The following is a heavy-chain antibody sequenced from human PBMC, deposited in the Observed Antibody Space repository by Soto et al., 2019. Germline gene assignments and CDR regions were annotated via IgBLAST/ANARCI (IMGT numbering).Heavy chain of an antibody. J-gene: IGHJ4*02. CDR2: TYYRSKWYN. V-gene: IGHV6-1*01. D-gene: IGHD6-19*01. CDR3: ARDPVGIAVAGLPFDY. CDR1: GDSVSSNSAA. Sequence: SQTLSLCAISGDSVSSNSAAWNWIRQSPSRGLEWLGRTYYRSKWYNDYAVSVKSRITINPDTSKNQFSLQLNSVTPEDTAVYYCARDPVGIAVAGLPFDYWGQGTLVTVSS.